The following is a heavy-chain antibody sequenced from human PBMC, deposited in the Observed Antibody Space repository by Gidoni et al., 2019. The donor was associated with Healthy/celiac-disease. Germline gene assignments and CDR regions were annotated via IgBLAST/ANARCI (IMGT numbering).Heavy chain of an antibody. V-gene: IGHV1-69*08. Sequence: QVQLVQSGAAVQKPGSSVQVSCKASGGPFSSYTLSWVRQAPGQGLEWMGRIIPILGIANYAQKFQGRVTITADKSTSTAYMELSSLRSEDTAVYYCARDRGDYGGNSDGCWGQGTLVTVSS. CDR1: GGPFSSYT. J-gene: IGHJ4*02. CDR3: ARDRGDYGGNSDGC. D-gene: IGHD4-17*01. CDR2: IIPILGIA.